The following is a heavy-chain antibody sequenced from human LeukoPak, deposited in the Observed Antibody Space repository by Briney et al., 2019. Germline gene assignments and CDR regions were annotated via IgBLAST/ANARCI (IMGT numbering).Heavy chain of an antibody. V-gene: IGHV4-30-4*08. CDR2: IYCSGST. D-gene: IGHD5-18*01. CDR1: GGSISSGDYY. J-gene: IGHJ4*02. CDR3: ARVTSGYSYEFDY. Sequence: PSQTLSLTCTLSGGSISSGDYYWSWIRQPPGKGLEWIVYIYCSGSTYYNPSLKSRVTISVDTSKNQFSLKLSSVTAADTAVYYCARVTSGYSYEFDYWGQGTLVSVYS.